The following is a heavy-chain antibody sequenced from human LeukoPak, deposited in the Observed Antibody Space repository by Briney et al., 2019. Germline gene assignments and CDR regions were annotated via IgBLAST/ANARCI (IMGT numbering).Heavy chain of an antibody. V-gene: IGHV4-34*01. CDR2: INHSGST. D-gene: IGHD3-3*01. CDR1: GGSFSGYY. J-gene: IGHJ4*02. Sequence: ASETLSLTCAVYGGSFSGYYWSWIRQPPGKGLEWIGEINHSGSTNYNPSLKGRVTISVDTSKNQFSLKLSSVTAADTAVYYCARLFWSGYSFDYWGQGTLVTVSS. CDR3: ARLFWSGYSFDY.